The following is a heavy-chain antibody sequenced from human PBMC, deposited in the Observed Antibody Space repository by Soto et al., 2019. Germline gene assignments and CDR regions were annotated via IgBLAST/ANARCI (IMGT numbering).Heavy chain of an antibody. V-gene: IGHV3-73*02. CDR3: TAQYLSGTKYYYYGMDV. J-gene: IGHJ6*02. Sequence: EVQLVESGGGLVQPGGSLKLSCAASGFTFSGSAMHWVRQASGKGLEWVGRIRSKANSYATAYAASVKGRFTISRDDSKNTAYLQMNSLKTEDTAVYYCTAQYLSGTKYYYYGMDVWGQGTTVTVSS. D-gene: IGHD1-1*01. CDR1: GFTFSGSA. CDR2: IRSKANSYAT.